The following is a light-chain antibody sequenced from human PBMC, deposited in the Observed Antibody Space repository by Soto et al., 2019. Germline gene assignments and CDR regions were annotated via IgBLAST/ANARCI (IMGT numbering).Light chain of an antibody. CDR3: QQDYNLPWT. CDR2: GAS. Sequence: EIVMTQSPATLSLSPGERATLSCRASQSVSSSYLSWYQQKPGQTPRLLIYGASIRATGIPARFSGSGSGTAFTLTINSLQPEDFAVYFCQQDYNLPWTFGQGTKVDIK. CDR1: QSVSSSY. J-gene: IGKJ1*01. V-gene: IGKV3D-7*01.